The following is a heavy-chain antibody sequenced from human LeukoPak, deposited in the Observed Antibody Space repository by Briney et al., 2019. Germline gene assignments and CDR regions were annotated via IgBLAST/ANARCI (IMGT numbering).Heavy chain of an antibody. Sequence: GGSLRLSCAASGLTVTGNYMSWVRQVPGKGLEWVSVIYAGGATSYADSVKGRFTVSRDDSKKTVFLQMNSLRVEDTAFYYCARGKGSSWYNWFDPWGQGTLVTVSS. V-gene: IGHV3-66*01. CDR3: ARGKGSSWYNWFDP. CDR2: IYAGGAT. CDR1: GLTVTGNY. J-gene: IGHJ5*02. D-gene: IGHD6-13*01.